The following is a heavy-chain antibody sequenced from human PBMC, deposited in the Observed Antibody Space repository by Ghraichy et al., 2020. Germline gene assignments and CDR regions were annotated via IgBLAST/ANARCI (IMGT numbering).Heavy chain of an antibody. CDR2: IYHSGST. Sequence: SETLSLTCAVSGGSISSGGYSWSWIRQPPGKGLEWIGYIYHSGSTYYNPSLKSRVTISVDRSKNQFSLKLSSVTAADTAVYYCARGMRGTTVTTEGFDYWGQGTLVTVSS. V-gene: IGHV4-30-2*01. J-gene: IGHJ4*02. D-gene: IGHD4-17*01. CDR1: GGSISSGGYS. CDR3: ARGMRGTTVTTEGFDY.